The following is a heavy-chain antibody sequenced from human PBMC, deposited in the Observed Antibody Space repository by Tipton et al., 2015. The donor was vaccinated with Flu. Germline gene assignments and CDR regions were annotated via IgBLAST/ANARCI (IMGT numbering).Heavy chain of an antibody. Sequence: TLSLTCTVSGGSISSGDYYWSWIRQPPGKGLEWIGYIYYSGSTYYNPSLKSRVTISVDTSKNQFSLKLSSVTAADTAVYYCAREGHTVTTRWFDPWGQGTLVTVSS. CDR3: AREGHTVTTRWFDP. J-gene: IGHJ5*02. D-gene: IGHD4-17*01. CDR1: GGSISSGDYY. V-gene: IGHV4-30-4*01. CDR2: IYYSGST.